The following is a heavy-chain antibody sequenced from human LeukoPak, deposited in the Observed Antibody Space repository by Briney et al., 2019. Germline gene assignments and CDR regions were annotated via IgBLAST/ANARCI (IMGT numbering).Heavy chain of an antibody. D-gene: IGHD3-22*01. J-gene: IGHJ4*02. CDR3: AKDPYYYDSSGYYYSYFDY. V-gene: IGHV3-23*01. CDR1: GFTFSSYA. CDR2: ISGSGAGT. Sequence: PGGSLRLSCAASGFTFSSYAMSWVRQAPGKGLEWVSGISGSGAGTYYVGSVKGRFTISRDNSKNTLYLQMNSLSAEDTAVYYCAKDPYYYDSSGYYYSYFDYWGQGTLVTVSS.